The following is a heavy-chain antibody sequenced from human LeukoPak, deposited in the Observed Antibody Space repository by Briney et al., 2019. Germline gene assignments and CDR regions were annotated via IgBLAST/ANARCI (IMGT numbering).Heavy chain of an antibody. CDR3: SKGHSSSWSDWFDP. CDR1: GFTFSSYA. D-gene: IGHD6-13*01. Sequence: GGSLRLSCVASGFTFSSYAMSWARQAPGKGLEWVSTISAGGGSTYYADSVKGRFSISRDNSKTTLYLQMNSLRAEDTAVYYCSKGHSSSWSDWFDPWGQGTLVTVSS. V-gene: IGHV3-23*01. J-gene: IGHJ5*02. CDR2: ISAGGGST.